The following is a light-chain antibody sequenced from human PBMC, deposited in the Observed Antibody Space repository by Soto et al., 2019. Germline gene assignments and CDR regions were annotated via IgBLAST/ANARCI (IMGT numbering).Light chain of an antibody. CDR1: QSVGNNY. J-gene: IGKJ3*01. CDR3: HQYANSPLT. Sequence: EIVLTQSPGTLSLPPGERAILSCRASQSVGNNYLGWYQQKPGQAPRLLIFDASTRATGTPDRFSGSGSGTDFTLTISRLEPEDFAVYYCHQYANSPLTFGPGTKVDIK. V-gene: IGKV3-20*01. CDR2: DAS.